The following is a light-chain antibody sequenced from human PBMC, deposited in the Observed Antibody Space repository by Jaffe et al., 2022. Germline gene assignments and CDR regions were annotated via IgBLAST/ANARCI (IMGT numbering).Light chain of an antibody. Sequence: QSVLTQPPSVSGAPGQTVAISCTGSRSNIGAGYDIHWYQQLPGTAPKLLIFANNNRPSGVPDRFSGSKSGTSGSLVITGLQAEDEAEYYCQSYGTNLGTSSVVFGGGTKLTVL. CDR2: ANN. V-gene: IGLV1-40*01. CDR3: QSYGTNLGTSSVV. CDR1: RSNIGAGYD. J-gene: IGLJ2*01.